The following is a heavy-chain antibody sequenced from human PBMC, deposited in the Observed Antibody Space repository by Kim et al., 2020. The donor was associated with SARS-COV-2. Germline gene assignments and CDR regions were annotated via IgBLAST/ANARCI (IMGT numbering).Heavy chain of an antibody. CDR1: GFTFSSYG. CDR2: ISYDGSNK. J-gene: IGHJ2*01. Sequence: GGSLRLSCAASGFTFSSYGMHWVRQAPGKGLEWVAVISYDGSNKYYADSVKGRFTISRDNSKNTLYLQMNSLRAENTAVYYCAKDRSMDLWGRGTLVTV. CDR3: AKDRSMDL. V-gene: IGHV3-30*18.